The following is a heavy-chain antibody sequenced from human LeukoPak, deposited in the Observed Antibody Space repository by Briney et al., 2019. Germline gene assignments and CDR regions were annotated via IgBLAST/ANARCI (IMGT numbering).Heavy chain of an antibody. CDR1: GGSINSSTYY. J-gene: IGHJ4*02. D-gene: IGHD6-13*01. V-gene: IGHV4-39*01. CDR3: GRPIAAARYFDY. CDR2: IYYSGST. Sequence: SETLSLTCTVSGGSINSSTYYWGWIRQPRGKGLEWIGTIYYSGSTYYNPSLKSRVTISVDTSKNQFSLRLSSVTAADTAVYYCGRPIAAARYFDYWGQGHLVTV.